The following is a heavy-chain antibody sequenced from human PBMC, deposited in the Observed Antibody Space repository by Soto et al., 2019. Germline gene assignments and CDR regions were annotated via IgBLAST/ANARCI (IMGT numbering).Heavy chain of an antibody. D-gene: IGHD6-13*01. CDR3: ARAANIAAAGPYYYYYYYMDV. CDR2: MNPNSGNT. Sequence: ASVKVSCKASGYTFTSYDINWVRQATGQGHEWMGWMNPNSGNTGYAQKFQGRVTMTRNTSISTAYMELSSLRSEDTAVYYCARAANIAAAGPYYYYYYYMDVWGKGTTVTVSS. V-gene: IGHV1-8*01. J-gene: IGHJ6*03. CDR1: GYTFTSYD.